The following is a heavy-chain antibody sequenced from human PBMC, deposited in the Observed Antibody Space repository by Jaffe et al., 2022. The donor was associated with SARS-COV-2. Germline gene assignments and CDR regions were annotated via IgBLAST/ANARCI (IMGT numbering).Heavy chain of an antibody. V-gene: IGHV3-33*05. J-gene: IGHJ4*02. CDR1: GFTFSNSG. D-gene: IGHD3-10*01. CDR2: ISFDGTSE. CDR3: ARERWPRGSDY. Sequence: QVQLVESGGGVVQPGKSLRLSCVTSGFTFSNSGFHWVRQAQGEGLEWVAMISFDGTSEDYADSVKGRFTISRDNSKKTLYLQMNSLRVEDSAIYFCARERWPRGSDYWGQGTLVTVSS.